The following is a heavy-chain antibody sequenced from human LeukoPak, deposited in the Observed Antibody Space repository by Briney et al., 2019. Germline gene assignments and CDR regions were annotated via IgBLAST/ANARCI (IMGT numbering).Heavy chain of an antibody. Sequence: PGGSLRLSCAASGFAFSNAWMSWVRQAPGKGLEWVGRIKSKTDGGTTDYAAPVKGRFTISRDDSKNTLYLQMNSLKTEDTAVYYCTTGWGPSYYYYYGMDVWGQGTTVTVSS. CDR3: TTGWGPSYYYYYGMDV. CDR1: GFAFSNAW. CDR2: IKSKTDGGTT. D-gene: IGHD7-27*01. V-gene: IGHV3-15*01. J-gene: IGHJ6*02.